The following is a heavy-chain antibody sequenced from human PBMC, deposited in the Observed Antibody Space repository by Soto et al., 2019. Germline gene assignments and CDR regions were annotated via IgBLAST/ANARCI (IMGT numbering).Heavy chain of an antibody. CDR1: GGSISSDY. CDR3: AREHWELPYYYYGMDV. J-gene: IGHJ6*02. Sequence: SETLSLTCTVSGGSISSDYWSWIRLPAGKGLEWIGRFYTSGSTNYNPSLKSRVTMSEDTSKNQFSLKLSSVTAADTAVYYCAREHWELPYYYYGMDVWGQGNTVTVSS. D-gene: IGHD1-26*01. CDR2: FYTSGST. V-gene: IGHV4-4*07.